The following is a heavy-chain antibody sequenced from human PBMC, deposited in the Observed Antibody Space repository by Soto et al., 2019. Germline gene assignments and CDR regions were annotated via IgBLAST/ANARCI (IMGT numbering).Heavy chain of an antibody. CDR3: ARWGDCSGGSCYSNAFDI. J-gene: IGHJ3*02. Sequence: SETLSLTCTVSGGSISSYYWSWIRQPPGKGLEWIGYIYYSGSTNYNPSLKSRVTISVDTSKNQFSLKLSSVTAADTVVYYCARWGDCSGGSCYSNAFDIWGQGTMVTVSS. CDR1: GGSISSYY. V-gene: IGHV4-59*01. D-gene: IGHD2-15*01. CDR2: IYYSGST.